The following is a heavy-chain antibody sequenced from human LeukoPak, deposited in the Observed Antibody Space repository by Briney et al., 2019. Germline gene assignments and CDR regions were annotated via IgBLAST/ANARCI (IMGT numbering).Heavy chain of an antibody. V-gene: IGHV4-4*02. Sequence: SETLSLTCAVSGASISSDNWWTWVRQPPGKGLEWIGEIYHTGITNYKPSLKSRVTILLDKSQNQFSLGMTSVTAADTAVYYCRVCGRGGAFDIWGQGTMVTVSP. CDR2: IYHTGIT. CDR1: GASISSDNW. CDR3: RVCGRGGAFDI. J-gene: IGHJ3*02.